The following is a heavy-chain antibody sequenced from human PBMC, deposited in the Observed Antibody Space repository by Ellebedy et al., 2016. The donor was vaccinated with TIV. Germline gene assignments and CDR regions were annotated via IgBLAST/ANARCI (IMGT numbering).Heavy chain of an antibody. Sequence: ASVKVSXKASRYTFTSYYMHWVRQAPGQGLEWMGIINPSGGSTSYAQKFQGRVTMTRDTSTSTVYMELSSLRSEDTAVYYCARTGTYYYGSGSYYTLDYWGQGTLVTVSS. D-gene: IGHD3-10*01. CDR1: RYTFTSYY. J-gene: IGHJ4*02. CDR3: ARTGTYYYGSGSYYTLDY. V-gene: IGHV1-46*01. CDR2: INPSGGST.